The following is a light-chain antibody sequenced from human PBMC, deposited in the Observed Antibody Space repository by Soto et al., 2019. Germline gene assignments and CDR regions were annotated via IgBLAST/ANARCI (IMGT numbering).Light chain of an antibody. CDR2: DVS. J-gene: IGKJ4*01. V-gene: IGKV3-15*01. CDR3: HQYNTWPIP. CDR1: QSVSTN. Sequence: TQSPGTLSLTPGERATLSCSASQSVSTNYLAWYQQKPGQAPRLLISDVSTRATGIPARLNGSGSGTEFTRAISCLQFEDFAVYYCHQYNTWPIPFGGGSMV.